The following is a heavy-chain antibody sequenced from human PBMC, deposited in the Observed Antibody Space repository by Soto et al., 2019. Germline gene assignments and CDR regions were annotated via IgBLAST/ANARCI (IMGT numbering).Heavy chain of an antibody. CDR1: GYTFTSYG. CDR3: ARASGSSYRFAP. CDR2: ISAYNGNT. J-gene: IGHJ5*02. V-gene: IGHV1-18*01. Sequence: QVQLVQSGAEVKKPGASVKVSCKASGYTFTSYGISWVRQAPGQGLEWMGWISAYNGNTNYAQKLQGRVTMTTDTSTSTDYTEVRSLTSDDTAVYYCARASGSSYRFAPWGQGTLVTVSS. D-gene: IGHD1-26*01.